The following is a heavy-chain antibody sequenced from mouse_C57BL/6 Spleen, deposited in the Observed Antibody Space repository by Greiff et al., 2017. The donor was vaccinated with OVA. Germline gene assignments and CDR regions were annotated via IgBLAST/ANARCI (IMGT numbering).Heavy chain of an antibody. CDR1: GYAFSSSW. V-gene: IGHV1-82*01. CDR3: ARYDGYYNYAMDY. D-gene: IGHD2-3*01. Sequence: QVQLQQSGPELVKPGASVKISCKASGYAFSSSWMNWVKQRPGKGLEWIGRIYPGDGDTNYNGKFKGKATLTADKSSSTAYMQLSSLTSEDSAVYFCARYDGYYNYAMDYWGQGTSVTASS. J-gene: IGHJ4*01. CDR2: IYPGDGDT.